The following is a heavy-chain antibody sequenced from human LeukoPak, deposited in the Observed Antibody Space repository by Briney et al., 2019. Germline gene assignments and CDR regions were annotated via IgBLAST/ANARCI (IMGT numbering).Heavy chain of an antibody. CDR3: AGYHQWFLNDR. Sequence: PSETLSLTCAVSDGSFSNYYWSWFRQSPGEGLEWIAEINPGETAKYNPSLWSRVTISADTSKSQFSLRLSSVTAADTAVYYCAGYHQWFLNDRWGQGTLVTVSS. CDR2: INPGETA. CDR1: DGSFSNYY. V-gene: IGHV4-34*01. J-gene: IGHJ5*02. D-gene: IGHD2-8*01.